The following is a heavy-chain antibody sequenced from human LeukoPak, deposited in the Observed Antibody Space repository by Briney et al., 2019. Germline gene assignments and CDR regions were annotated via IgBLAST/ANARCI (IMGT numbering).Heavy chain of an antibody. CDR1: GGTFSGYA. J-gene: IGHJ5*02. V-gene: IGHV1-8*02. D-gene: IGHD2-15*01. CDR3: ARIWAATFDP. Sequence: GASVKVSCKASGGTFSGYAISWVRQATGQGLEWMGWMNPNSGNTGYAQKFQGRVTMTRNTSISTAYMELSSLRSEDTAVYYCARIWAATFDPWGQGTLVTVSS. CDR2: MNPNSGNT.